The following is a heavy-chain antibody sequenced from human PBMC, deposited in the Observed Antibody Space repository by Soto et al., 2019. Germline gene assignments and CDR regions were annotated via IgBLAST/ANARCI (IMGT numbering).Heavy chain of an antibody. CDR3: ARDLGDIVVVPAAMHERLDNWFDP. D-gene: IGHD2-2*01. J-gene: IGHJ5*02. Sequence: GGSLRLSCAASGFTFSDYYMSWIRQAPGKGLEWVSYISSSGSTIYYADSVKGRFTISRDNAKNSLYLQMNSLRAEDTAVYYCARDLGDIVVVPAAMHERLDNWFDPWGQGTLVTVSS. V-gene: IGHV3-11*01. CDR1: GFTFSDYY. CDR2: ISSSGSTI.